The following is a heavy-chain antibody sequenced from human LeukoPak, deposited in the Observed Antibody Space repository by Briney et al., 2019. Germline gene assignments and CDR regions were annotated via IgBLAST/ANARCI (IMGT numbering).Heavy chain of an antibody. CDR1: GFTFSSYW. Sequence: PGGSLRLSCAASGFTFSSYWMSWVRQAPGKGLEWVANIKQDGSEKYYVDSVKGRFTISRDNSKNTLFLQMNSLRAEDTAIYYCAKASAFYFDTSGYPIPHYYDFWGQGTLVTVS. CDR2: IKQDGSEK. D-gene: IGHD3-22*01. J-gene: IGHJ4*02. V-gene: IGHV3-7*03. CDR3: AKASAFYFDTSGYPIPHYYDF.